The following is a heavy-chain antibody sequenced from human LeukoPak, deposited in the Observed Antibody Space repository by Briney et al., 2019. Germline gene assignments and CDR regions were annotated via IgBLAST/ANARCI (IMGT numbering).Heavy chain of an antibody. CDR2: ISSSGYYI. CDR1: GFTFSRYT. D-gene: IGHD6-6*01. Sequence: GGSLRLSCAASGFTFSRYTMNWVRQSPGKGLEWVSSISSSGYYIYCADSVKGRFTISRDNAKNSLYLQMNSLRAEDTAVYYCARDLVSRSNYWGQETPVTVSS. CDR3: ARDLVSRSNY. V-gene: IGHV3-21*01. J-gene: IGHJ4*02.